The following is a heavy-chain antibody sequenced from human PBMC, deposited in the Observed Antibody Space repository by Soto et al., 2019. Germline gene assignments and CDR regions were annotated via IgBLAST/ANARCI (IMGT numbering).Heavy chain of an antibody. D-gene: IGHD3-9*01. CDR3: ARDRLANWFDP. CDR1: GGSISTYY. CDR2: IYYSGST. V-gene: IGHV4-59*01. Sequence: PSETLSLTCTVSGGSISTYYWSLIRQPPGKGLEWIGYIYYSGSTNYNPSLKSRVTISLDTSKNQFSLKLSSVTAADTAVYYCARDRLANWFDPWGQGTLVTVS. J-gene: IGHJ5*02.